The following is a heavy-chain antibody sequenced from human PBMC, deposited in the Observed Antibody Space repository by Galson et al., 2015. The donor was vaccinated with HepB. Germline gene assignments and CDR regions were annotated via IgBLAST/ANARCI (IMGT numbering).Heavy chain of an antibody. V-gene: IGHV3-23*01. CDR1: GFTFSSYA. D-gene: IGHD2-8*01. J-gene: IGHJ4*02. CDR3: AKDRGTIVLMVYAVYYFDY. Sequence: SLRLSCAASGFTFSSYAMSWVRQAPGKGLEWVSAISGSGGSTYYADSVKGRFTISRDNSKNTLYLQMNSLRAEDTAVYYCAKDRGTIVLMVYAVYYFDYWGQGTLVTVSS. CDR2: ISGSGGST.